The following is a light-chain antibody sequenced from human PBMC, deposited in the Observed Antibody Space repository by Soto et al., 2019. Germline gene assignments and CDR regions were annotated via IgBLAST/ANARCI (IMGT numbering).Light chain of an antibody. Sequence: IKMTQSPSTLSASVGDRVTITCQASQSISNWLAWYQQKPGKAPKLLIYDASSLESGVPSRFSGSGSATEFTLTISSLQPEDFATYYCQQSYSTPPTFGQGTKVDI. CDR3: QQSYSTPPT. CDR2: DAS. CDR1: QSISNW. J-gene: IGKJ1*01. V-gene: IGKV1-5*01.